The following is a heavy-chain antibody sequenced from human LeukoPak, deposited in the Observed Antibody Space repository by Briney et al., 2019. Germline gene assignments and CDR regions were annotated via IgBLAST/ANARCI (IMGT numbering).Heavy chain of an antibody. CDR3: ARDHIQYSSGWRYYFDY. Sequence: GGSLRLSCAASGFTFSSYGMHWVRQAPGKGLEWVAVISHDGSNKYYADSVKGRFTISRDNSKNTLYLQMNSLRAEDTAVYYCARDHIQYSSGWRYYFDYWGQGTLVTVSS. CDR1: GFTFSSYG. J-gene: IGHJ4*02. V-gene: IGHV3-30*03. D-gene: IGHD6-19*01. CDR2: ISHDGSNK.